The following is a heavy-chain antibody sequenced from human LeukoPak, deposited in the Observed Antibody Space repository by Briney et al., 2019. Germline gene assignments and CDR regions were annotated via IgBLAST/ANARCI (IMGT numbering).Heavy chain of an antibody. CDR3: ARIDSSGYYRFDY. J-gene: IGHJ4*02. D-gene: IGHD3-22*01. Sequence: SETLSLTRTVSGGSISSYYWSWIRQPPGKGLEWIGYIYYSGSTNYNPSLKSRDTISVDTSKNQFSLKLSSVTAADTAVYYCARIDSSGYYRFDYWGQGTLVTVSS. CDR1: GGSISSYY. CDR2: IYYSGST. V-gene: IGHV4-59*01.